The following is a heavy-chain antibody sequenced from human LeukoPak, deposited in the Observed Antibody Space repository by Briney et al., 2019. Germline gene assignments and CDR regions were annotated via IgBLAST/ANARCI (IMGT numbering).Heavy chain of an antibody. J-gene: IGHJ4*02. CDR2: VSGSGGNI. CDR3: AKTGEYYYDSSGYPNRLYYFDY. Sequence: GGSLRLSCAASGFTFSSYTMSWVRQAPGKGLEWVSGVSGSGGNIHYADSVKGRFTISRDNSKNTLYLQMNSLRAEDTAVYYCAKTGEYYYDSSGYPNRLYYFDYWGQGTLVTVSS. D-gene: IGHD3-22*01. CDR1: GFTFSSYT. V-gene: IGHV3-23*01.